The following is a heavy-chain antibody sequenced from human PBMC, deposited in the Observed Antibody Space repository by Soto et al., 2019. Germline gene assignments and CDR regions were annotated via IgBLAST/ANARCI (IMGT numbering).Heavy chain of an antibody. Sequence: SETLSLTCGVSGGSISRGGSSWNWIRQPPGKGLEWIGYIYDSGNSYYNPSLRSRVTISVDRSKNQFSLNLTSVTAADTAVYYCARAGGYSGYDYGRTFDYWGKGTLVT. D-gene: IGHD5-12*01. CDR1: GGSISRGGSS. CDR2: IYDSGNS. V-gene: IGHV4-30-2*01. CDR3: ARAGGYSGYDYGRTFDY. J-gene: IGHJ4*02.